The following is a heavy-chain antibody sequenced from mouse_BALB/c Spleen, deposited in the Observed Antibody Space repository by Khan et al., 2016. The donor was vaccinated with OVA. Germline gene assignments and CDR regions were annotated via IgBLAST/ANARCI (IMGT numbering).Heavy chain of an antibody. V-gene: IGHV1S136*01. CDR2: ISPNSDGS. J-gene: IGHJ3*01. Sequence: VQLKQSGPELVKPGASVKMSCKASGYTFTSYVMHWVKQKPGQGLEWIGYISPNSDGSKYNEKFRGKATLTSDKSSSTAYMELSSLTSEESAVYYCLRSLYYYGSAYEGFAYWGQGTLVTVSA. CDR3: LRSLYYYGSAYEGFAY. CDR1: GYTFTSYV. D-gene: IGHD1-1*01.